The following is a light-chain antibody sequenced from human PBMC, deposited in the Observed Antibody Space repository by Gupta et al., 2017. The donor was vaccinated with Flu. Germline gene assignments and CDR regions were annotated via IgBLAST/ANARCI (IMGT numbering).Light chain of an antibody. CDR1: SSDVGTYNR. V-gene: IGLV2-18*02. CDR2: EVS. CDR3: SSYTSSDTFV. J-gene: IGLJ1*01. Sequence: QSALTQPPSVSGSPGQSVTISCTGTSSDVGTYNRVSWYQQPPGLAHNLMIYEVSNRPAGAPVRFSGSKSGNTASLTISGRQGEDAADYYCSSYTSSDTFVFGTGTKVTVL.